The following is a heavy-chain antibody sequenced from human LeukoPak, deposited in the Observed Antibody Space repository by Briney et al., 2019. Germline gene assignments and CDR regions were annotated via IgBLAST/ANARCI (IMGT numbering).Heavy chain of an antibody. CDR3: AREPAVDPFFDVFDI. CDR2: ITSSNDYI. CDR1: GFTSSSYT. V-gene: IGHV3-21*01. J-gene: IGHJ3*02. D-gene: IGHD6-19*01. Sequence: AGGSLRLSCAASGFTSSSYTMNWVRQAPGKGLEWVSSITSSNDYIYHADSVKGRFTTSRDNAKNSLYLQMNSLRVEDTAVYYCAREPAVDPFFDVFDIWGQGTMVTVSS.